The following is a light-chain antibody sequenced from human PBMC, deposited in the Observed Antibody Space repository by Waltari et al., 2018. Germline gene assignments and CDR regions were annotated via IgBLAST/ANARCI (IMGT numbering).Light chain of an antibody. CDR2: KAS. CDR3: QQYNSYSRT. V-gene: IGKV1-5*03. Sequence: DIQTPQSPSTLSASVGDRVTITCLASQSIRSWLAWYQQKPGKAPKLLIYKASSLESEVPSRFSGSGSGTEVTLTISSLQPDDFATYYCQQYNSYSRTFGQGTKVEIK. CDR1: QSIRSW. J-gene: IGKJ1*01.